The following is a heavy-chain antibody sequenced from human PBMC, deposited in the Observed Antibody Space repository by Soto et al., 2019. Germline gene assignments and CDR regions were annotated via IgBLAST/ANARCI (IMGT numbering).Heavy chain of an antibody. V-gene: IGHV3-33*01. CDR2: IWYDGSNK. CDR1: GFTFSSYG. Sequence: QVQLVESGGGVVQPGRSLRLSCAASGFTFSSYGMHWVRQAPVKGLEWVAVIWYDGSNKYYADSVKGRFTISRDNSKNTLYLQMNSLRAEDTAVYYCARDAGLRYYYMDVWGKGTTVTVSS. CDR3: ARDAGLRYYYMDV. J-gene: IGHJ6*03.